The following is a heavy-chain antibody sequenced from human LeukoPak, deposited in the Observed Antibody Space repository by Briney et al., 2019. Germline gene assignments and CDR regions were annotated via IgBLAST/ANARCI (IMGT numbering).Heavy chain of an antibody. CDR1: GYSISSGYY. CDR2: IYHSGST. J-gene: IGHJ6*04. CDR3: ARSPGGMDV. V-gene: IGHV4-38-2*01. Sequence: SETLSLTCAVSGYSISSGYYWGWIWQPPGKGLEWIGSIYHSGSTYYNPSLKSRVTISVGTSKNQFSLKLSSVTAADTAVYYCARSPGGMDVWGKGTTVTVSS.